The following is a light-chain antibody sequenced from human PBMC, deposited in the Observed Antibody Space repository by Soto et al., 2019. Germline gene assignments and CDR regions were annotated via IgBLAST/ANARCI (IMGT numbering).Light chain of an antibody. V-gene: IGKV4-1*01. J-gene: IGKJ2*01. CDR1: QSVLYSSNNKHY. CDR3: QKYYSTPYT. CDR2: WAS. Sequence: DIVMTQSPDSLAVSLGERATINCKSSQSVLYSSNNKHYLAWYQQKPGQPPKLLIYWASTRESGVTDRFSGSGYGTDFTLTISSLQAEDVAVYYCQKYYSTPYTFGQGTKLEIK.